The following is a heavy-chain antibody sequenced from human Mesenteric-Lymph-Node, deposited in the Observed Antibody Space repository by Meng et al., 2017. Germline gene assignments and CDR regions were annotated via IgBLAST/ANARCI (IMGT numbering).Heavy chain of an antibody. D-gene: IGHD2-21*01. Sequence: PGPLNLPQTLSLPCTFSGGPTSIGDYSWSWTRQPPGKGLEWIGYIYNSGSTYYNPSLKSRVTISVDTSKNQFSLKLRFVTAADTAVYYCAREGRSHQVGVSVYWGQGNLVTVSS. V-gene: IGHV4-30-4*01. CDR2: IYNSGST. CDR1: GGPTSIGDYS. CDR3: AREGRSHQVGVSVY. J-gene: IGHJ4*02.